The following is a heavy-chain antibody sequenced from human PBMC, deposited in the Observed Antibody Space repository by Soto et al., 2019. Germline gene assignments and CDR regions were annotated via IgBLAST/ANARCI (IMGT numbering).Heavy chain of an antibody. CDR2: ISAYNGNT. Sequence: ASVKVSFKASGYTFTSYGISWVRQAPGQGLEWMGWISAYNGNTNYAQKLQGRVTMTTDTSTSTAYMELRSLRSDDTAVYYCASAVTGRDYYYGMDVWGQGTTVTVSS. CDR3: ASAVTGRDYYYGMDV. V-gene: IGHV1-18*04. J-gene: IGHJ6*02. CDR1: GYTFTSYG. D-gene: IGHD5-18*01.